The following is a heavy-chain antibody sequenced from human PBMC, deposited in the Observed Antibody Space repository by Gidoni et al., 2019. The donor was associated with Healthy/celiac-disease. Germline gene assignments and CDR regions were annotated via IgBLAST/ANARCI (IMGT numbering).Heavy chain of an antibody. CDR3: ARGNRITMVRGVYYYGMDV. J-gene: IGHJ6*02. V-gene: IGHV4-34*01. CDR1: GGSFSGYY. D-gene: IGHD3-10*01. Sequence: QVQLQPSGAGLLKPSETLSLPCAVSGGSFSGYYWSWIRQPPGKGLDWIGEINHSGSTNYNPALKSRVTISVDTSKNQFSLKLSSVTAADTAVYYCARGNRITMVRGVYYYGMDVWGQGTTVTVS. CDR2: INHSGST.